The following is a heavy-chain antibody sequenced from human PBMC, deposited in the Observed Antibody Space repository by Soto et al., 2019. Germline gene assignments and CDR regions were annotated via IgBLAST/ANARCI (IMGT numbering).Heavy chain of an antibody. D-gene: IGHD1-20*01. V-gene: IGHV1-69*13. Sequence: SVKVPCKASGGTFSSYAISWVRQAPGQGLEWMGGIIPIFGTANYAQKFQGRVTITADESTSTAYMELSSLRSEDTAVYYCASAGDNWNGPFDYWRQGTLVTVS. CDR3: ASAGDNWNGPFDY. CDR2: IIPIFGTA. CDR1: GGTFSSYA. J-gene: IGHJ4*02.